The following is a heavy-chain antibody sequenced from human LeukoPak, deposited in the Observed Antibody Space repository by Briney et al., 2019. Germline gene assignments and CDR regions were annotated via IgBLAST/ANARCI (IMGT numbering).Heavy chain of an antibody. CDR1: GYSFSDYP. Sequence: ASVKVSCKASGYSFSDYPMHWVRQAPGQGLEWMGRINSNSGGTNYAQNFQGRVTMTRDTSINTVYMEVSGLTSDDTAVYYCARGGSGSGYLYYFDYWGQGTLVSASS. D-gene: IGHD3-10*01. CDR3: ARGGSGSGYLYYFDY. CDR2: INSNSGGT. J-gene: IGHJ4*02. V-gene: IGHV1-2*06.